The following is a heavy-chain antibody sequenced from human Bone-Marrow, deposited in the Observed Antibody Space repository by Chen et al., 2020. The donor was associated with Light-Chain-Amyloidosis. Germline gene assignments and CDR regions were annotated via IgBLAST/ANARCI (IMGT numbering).Heavy chain of an antibody. CDR3: ARGTHYDFWSGYYYYYMDV. CDR2: IKHSGST. J-gene: IGHJ6*03. CDR1: GGSFSGYY. V-gene: IGHV4-34*01. D-gene: IGHD3-3*01. Sequence: QVQLQQWGAGLLKPSETLSLTCAVYGGSFSGYYWSWIRQPPGKGLEWIGEIKHSGSTNYNPSLKSRVTISVDTSKNQFSLKLSSVTAADTAVYYCARGTHYDFWSGYYYYYMDVWGKGTTVTVSS.